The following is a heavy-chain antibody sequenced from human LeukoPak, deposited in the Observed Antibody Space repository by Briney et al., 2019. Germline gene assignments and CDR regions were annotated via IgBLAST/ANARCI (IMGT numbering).Heavy chain of an antibody. D-gene: IGHD3-3*01. Sequence: GGSLRLSCXASGFTFSSYSMNWVRQAPGKGLGWVSYISSSSSTIYYADSVKGRFTISRDNAKNSLYLQMNSLRAEDTAVYYCAREWYYDFLSGYPGALQFDPWGQGTLVTVSS. CDR2: ISSSSSTI. J-gene: IGHJ5*02. CDR3: AREWYYDFLSGYPGALQFDP. CDR1: GFTFSSYS. V-gene: IGHV3-48*01.